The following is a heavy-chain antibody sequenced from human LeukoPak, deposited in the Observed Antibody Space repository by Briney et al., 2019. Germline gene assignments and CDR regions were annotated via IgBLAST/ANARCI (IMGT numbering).Heavy chain of an antibody. CDR2: IYIGGST. D-gene: IGHD3-10*01. CDR3: ARDLRGMYYYGSGSYGLYGMGV. CDR1: GFTVRSNY. Sequence: GWSLTLSCAASGFTVRSNYMSWVRQAPGKGLEWVSVIYIGGSTYYADSVKGRFTISRDNYKNTLFLQMNSLRVGDTAVYYCARDLRGMYYYGSGSYGLYGMGVWGQGTTVTVSS. J-gene: IGHJ6*02. V-gene: IGHV3-53*01.